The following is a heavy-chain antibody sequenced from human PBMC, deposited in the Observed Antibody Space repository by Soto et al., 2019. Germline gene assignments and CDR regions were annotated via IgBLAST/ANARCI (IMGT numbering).Heavy chain of an antibody. D-gene: IGHD3-22*01. CDR3: ATSGKYHYDSSGFDY. V-gene: IGHV1-69*13. Sequence: SVKVSCKASGGTFSSYAISWVRQAPGQGLEWMGGIIPIFGTANYAQKFQGRVTITADESTSTAYMELSSLRSEDTAVYYCATSGKYHYDSSGFDYWGQGTLVTVSS. CDR1: GGTFSSYA. J-gene: IGHJ4*02. CDR2: IIPIFGTA.